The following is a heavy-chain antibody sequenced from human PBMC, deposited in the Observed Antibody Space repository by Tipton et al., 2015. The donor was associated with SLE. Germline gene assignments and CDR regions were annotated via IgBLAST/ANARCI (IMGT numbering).Heavy chain of an antibody. V-gene: IGHV4-59*08. CDR1: GGSISSYY. Sequence: TLSLTCTVSGGSISSYYWSWIRQPPGKGLEWIGFIYYSGNTNYNPSLKSRVTISVDTSKNQFSLKLSSVTAADTAVYYCARVGSTNWFDPWGQGTLVTVSS. CDR2: IYYSGNT. J-gene: IGHJ5*02. CDR3: ARVGSTNWFDP. D-gene: IGHD2-2*01.